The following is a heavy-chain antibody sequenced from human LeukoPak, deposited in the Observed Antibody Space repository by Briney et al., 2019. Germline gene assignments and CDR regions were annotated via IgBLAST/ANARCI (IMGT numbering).Heavy chain of an antibody. V-gene: IGHV4-59*01. Sequence: SETLSLTCTVSGGSISSCYWSWIRQPPGKGLEWIGYIYYSGSTNYNPSLKSRVTISVDTSKNQFSLKLSSVTAADTAVYYCAREYYYDSSGRTNWFDPWGQGTLVTVSS. D-gene: IGHD3-22*01. CDR2: IYYSGST. CDR1: GGSISSCY. CDR3: AREYYYDSSGRTNWFDP. J-gene: IGHJ5*02.